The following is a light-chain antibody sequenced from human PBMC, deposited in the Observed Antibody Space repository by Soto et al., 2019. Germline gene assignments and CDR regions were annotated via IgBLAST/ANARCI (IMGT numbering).Light chain of an antibody. V-gene: IGLV2-14*01. CDR1: SSDVGDYNY. CDR2: DVS. J-gene: IGLJ2*01. Sequence: QSVLTQPASVSGSPGQSITISCTGTSSDVGDYNYVSWYQQHPGKAPKLMIYDVSNRPSGVSNRFSGSKSGNTASLTVSGLQAEDEADYYCSSYTSSSTLVFGGGTKLPS. CDR3: SSYTSSSTLV.